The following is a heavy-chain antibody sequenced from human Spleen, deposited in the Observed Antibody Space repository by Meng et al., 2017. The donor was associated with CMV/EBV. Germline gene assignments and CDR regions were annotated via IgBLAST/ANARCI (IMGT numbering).Heavy chain of an antibody. J-gene: IGHJ3*02. Sequence: GGSLRRSCAASGFTFSTYAMSWVRQAPGKGLEWVSAISGSGGNTYYADSVKGRFTISRDNSKNTLFLQMNSLRAEDTAVYYCAKDIVSSGWYWDAFDIWGQGTMVTVSS. CDR3: AKDIVSSGWYWDAFDI. CDR1: GFTFSTYA. V-gene: IGHV3-23*01. CDR2: ISGSGGNT. D-gene: IGHD6-19*01.